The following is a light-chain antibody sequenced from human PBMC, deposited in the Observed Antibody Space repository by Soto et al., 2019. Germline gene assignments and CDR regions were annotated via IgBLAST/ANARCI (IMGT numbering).Light chain of an antibody. CDR2: EVS. CDR3: SSYTSSSIDYV. J-gene: IGLJ1*01. V-gene: IGLV2-14*01. Sequence: QSALTQPASVSGSPGQSITISCTGTSSDVGGYNYVSWYQQHPGKAPKLMIYEVSNRPSGLSNRFSGSKSGNTASLTISGLQAEDDADYYCSSYTSSSIDYVFGTGTKVTVL. CDR1: SSDVGGYNY.